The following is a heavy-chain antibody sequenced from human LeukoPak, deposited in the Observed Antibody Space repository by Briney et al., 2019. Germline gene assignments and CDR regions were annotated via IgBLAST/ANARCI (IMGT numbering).Heavy chain of an antibody. CDR2: IWYDGSNK. V-gene: IGHV3-33*06. CDR3: AKEFGSGWSLRGLDY. Sequence: GGSLRLSCAASGFTFSSYGMHWVRQAPGKGLEWVAVIWYDGSNKYYADSVKGRFTISRDNSKNTLYLQMNSLRAEDTAVYYCAKEFGSGWSLRGLDYWGQGTLVTVSS. CDR1: GFTFSSYG. J-gene: IGHJ4*02. D-gene: IGHD6-19*01.